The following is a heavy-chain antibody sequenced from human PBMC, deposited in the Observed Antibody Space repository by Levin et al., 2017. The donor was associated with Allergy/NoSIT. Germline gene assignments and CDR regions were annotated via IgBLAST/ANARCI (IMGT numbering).Heavy chain of an antibody. CDR2: ISSDATTI. CDR3: AKDTVGPKHDAFDI. CDR1: GFTFTDYF. Sequence: GESLKISCAASGFTFTDYFMSWIRQAPGEGLEWVSYISSDATTIYYADSVKGRFTISRDNAKNSLYLQMNSLRADDTAVYYCAKDTVGPKHDAFDIWGQGTMVTVSS. D-gene: IGHD4-23*01. J-gene: IGHJ3*02. V-gene: IGHV3-11*01.